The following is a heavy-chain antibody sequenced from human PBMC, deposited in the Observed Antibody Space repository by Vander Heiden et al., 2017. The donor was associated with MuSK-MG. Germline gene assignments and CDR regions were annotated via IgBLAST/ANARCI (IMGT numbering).Heavy chain of an antibody. V-gene: IGHV4-39*01. D-gene: IGHD2-21*02. J-gene: IGHJ6*02. Sequence: QLQLQESGPGLVKPSETLSLTCSFSGGSVSSTKYYWGWARQPPGKGLEWIGAMYYTGSTYHNPSLKSRVTMSLDTAKNQMSLKLRSVTAADTAVYFCARHFGDCGGDCSKYYYYYGMDVWGQGTTVTVSS. CDR1: GGSVSSTKYY. CDR2: MYYTGST. CDR3: ARHFGDCGGDCSKYYYYYGMDV.